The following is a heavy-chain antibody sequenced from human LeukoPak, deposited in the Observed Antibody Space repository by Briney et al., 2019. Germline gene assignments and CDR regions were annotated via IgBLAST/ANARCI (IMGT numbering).Heavy chain of an antibody. D-gene: IGHD2-2*01. J-gene: IGHJ5*02. CDR3: ARRGIVVVPARSGWLDP. CDR1: GGSFSGYY. V-gene: IGHV4-34*01. Sequence: SETLSLTCAVYGGSFSGYYWSWIRQPPGKGLEWIGEINHSGSTNYNPSLKSRVTISVDTSKNQFSLKLSSVTAADTAVYYCARRGIVVVPARSGWLDPWGQGTLVTVSS. CDR2: INHSGST.